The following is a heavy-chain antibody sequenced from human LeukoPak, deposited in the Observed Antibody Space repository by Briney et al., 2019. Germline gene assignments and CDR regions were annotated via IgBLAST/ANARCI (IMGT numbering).Heavy chain of an antibody. CDR3: AEDGIRDFDWSPDY. D-gene: IGHD3-9*01. CDR2: ISSNGGST. V-gene: IGHV3-64D*06. J-gene: IGHJ4*02. CDR1: GFTFSRYA. Sequence: GGSLRLSCSASGFTFSRYAMHWVRQAPVKRLKYVSAISSNGGSTYYADSVKGRFTISRDNSKNTLYLQMSSLRAEDTALFFQAEDGIRDFDWSPDYWGQGTLVTVSS.